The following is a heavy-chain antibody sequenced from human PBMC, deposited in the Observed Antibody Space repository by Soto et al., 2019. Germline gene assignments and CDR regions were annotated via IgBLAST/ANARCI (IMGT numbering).Heavy chain of an antibody. D-gene: IGHD1-7*01. V-gene: IGHV3-73*01. J-gene: IGHJ4*02. CDR3: TSTSNYCFDY. CDR2: IRSKTYNYAT. Sequence: AGGSLRLSCAASGFTFIGSAMHWVRQAPGKGLEWVGRIRSKTYNYATAYAASVKGRFTISRDDSKNTAYLQMSSLKTEDTAVYYCTSTSNYCFDYWGQGTLVTVSS. CDR1: GFTFIGSA.